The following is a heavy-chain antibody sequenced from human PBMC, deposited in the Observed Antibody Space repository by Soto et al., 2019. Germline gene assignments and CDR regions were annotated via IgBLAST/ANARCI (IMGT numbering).Heavy chain of an antibody. V-gene: IGHV4-61*01. CDR3: ARDPRIYSDPYYFDY. D-gene: IGHD4-17*01. Sequence: SETLSLTCTVSGGSVSSGSYYWSWIRQPPGKGLEWIGYIYYSGSTNYNPSLKSRVTISVDTSKNQFSLKMRSVTAADTAVYYCARDPRIYSDPYYFDYWGQGTLVTVPS. J-gene: IGHJ4*02. CDR1: GGSVSSGSYY. CDR2: IYYSGST.